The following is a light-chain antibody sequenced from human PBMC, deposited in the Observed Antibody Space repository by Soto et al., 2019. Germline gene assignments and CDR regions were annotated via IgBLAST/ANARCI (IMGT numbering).Light chain of an antibody. Sequence: DIQMTQSPSFVSASVGDRVTITCQASQGITSWLAWYQQKPGRAPKLLIHAASSLESGVPSRFSGSGSGTDFTLTISSLQPEDFATYYCQQTSSFPLTFGGETKVEIK. CDR1: QGITSW. CDR3: QQTSSFPLT. CDR2: AAS. V-gene: IGKV1-12*01. J-gene: IGKJ4*01.